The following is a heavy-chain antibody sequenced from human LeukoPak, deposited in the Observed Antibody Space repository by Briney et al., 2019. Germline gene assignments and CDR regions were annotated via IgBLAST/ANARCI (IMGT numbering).Heavy chain of an antibody. CDR3: ARLYSGSYYYYYGMDV. CDR2: IYYSGST. V-gene: IGHV4-59*01. Sequence: SETLSLTCTVSGGSISCYYWSWIRQPPGKGLEWIGYIYYSGSTNYNPSLKSRVTISVDTSKNQFSLKLSSVTAADTAVYYCARLYSGSYYYYYGMDVWGQGTTVTVSS. J-gene: IGHJ6*02. D-gene: IGHD1-26*01. CDR1: GGSISCYY.